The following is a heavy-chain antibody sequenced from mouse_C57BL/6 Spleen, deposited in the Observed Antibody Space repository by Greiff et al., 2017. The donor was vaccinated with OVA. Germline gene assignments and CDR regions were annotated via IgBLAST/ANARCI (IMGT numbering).Heavy chain of an antibody. CDR3: AQIVYYDYEGFAY. D-gene: IGHD2-4*01. J-gene: IGHJ3*01. CDR1: GFSLSTSNMG. Sequence: QVTLKVSGPGILQPSQTLSLTCSFSGFSLSTSNMGIGWIRQPSGQGLEWLAHIWWNDDKYYNPYLKSRLTISKDTSNNQVILKITSVDTADTATYYGAQIVYYDYEGFAYWGQGTLVTVSA. CDR2: IWWNDDK. V-gene: IGHV8-5*01.